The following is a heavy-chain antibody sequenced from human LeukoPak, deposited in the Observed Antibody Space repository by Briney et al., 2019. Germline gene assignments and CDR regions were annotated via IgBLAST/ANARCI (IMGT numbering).Heavy chain of an antibody. CDR2: IYYSGST. Sequence: SETLSLTCTVSGGSISSYYWSWIRQPPGKGLEWIGYIYYSGSTNYNPSLKSRVTISVDTSKNQFSLKLSSVTAADTAVYYCARVMGDYVSWFDPWGQGTLVTVSS. J-gene: IGHJ5*02. CDR3: ARVMGDYVSWFDP. D-gene: IGHD3-16*01. CDR1: GGSISSYY. V-gene: IGHV4-59*08.